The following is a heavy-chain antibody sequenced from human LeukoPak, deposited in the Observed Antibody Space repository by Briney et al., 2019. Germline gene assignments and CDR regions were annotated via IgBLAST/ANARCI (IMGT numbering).Heavy chain of an antibody. V-gene: IGHV4-59*01. D-gene: IGHD3-22*01. Sequence: SETLSLTCTVSGGSLSDYYWSWLRQPPGKGLEGIGYIFSTGGTNYNPSLTSRVTISVDTSKNQFSLKLNSVTAADTALYYCARDYTMTHAFDIWGQGTLVTVSS. CDR3: ARDYTMTHAFDI. CDR1: GGSLSDYY. J-gene: IGHJ3*02. CDR2: IFSTGGT.